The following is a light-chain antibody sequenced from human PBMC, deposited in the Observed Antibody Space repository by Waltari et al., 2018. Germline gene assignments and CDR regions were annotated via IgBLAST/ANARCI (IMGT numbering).Light chain of an antibody. Sequence: QSVLTQPPSVSAAPGQRGTISCSGGRSNIGNNYVSWYRQFPGTAPKLLIYEKTGRPSGMPGRCSGSKSGTSATLDITGLQAGDEADYYCGTWDSSLSGAVFGGGTHLTVL. V-gene: IGLV1-51*02. CDR3: GTWDSSLSGAV. CDR2: EKT. CDR1: RSNIGNNY. J-gene: IGLJ7*01.